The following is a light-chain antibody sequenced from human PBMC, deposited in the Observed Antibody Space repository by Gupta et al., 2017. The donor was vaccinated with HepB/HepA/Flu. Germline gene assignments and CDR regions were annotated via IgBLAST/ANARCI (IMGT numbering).Light chain of an antibody. CDR2: DVR. Sequence: QSALTQPASVSGSPGQSITISCTGTSSDVGGYNYVSWYHQHPGKAPKLMIYDVRNRPSGVSNRFSGSKSGNTASLTISGLQAEDEADYYCSSYTSSSTRLFGGGTKLTVL. J-gene: IGLJ2*01. CDR3: SSYTSSSTRL. V-gene: IGLV2-14*03. CDR1: SSDVGGYNY.